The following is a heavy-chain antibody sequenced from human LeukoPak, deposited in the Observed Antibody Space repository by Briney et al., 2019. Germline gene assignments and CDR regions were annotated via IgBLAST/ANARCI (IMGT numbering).Heavy chain of an antibody. CDR1: GLTFSSYW. Sequence: GGSLRLSCAASGLTFSSYWMSWVRQAPGKGLEWVASIKQDGTETYYVDSVKGRFTISRDNAKNSLYLQMNSLRVDDPAMYYCARGDSGWGGGDAFHIWGQGTMVTVSS. V-gene: IGHV3-7*01. J-gene: IGHJ3*02. CDR3: ARGDSGWGGGDAFHI. CDR2: IKQDGTET. D-gene: IGHD3-10*01.